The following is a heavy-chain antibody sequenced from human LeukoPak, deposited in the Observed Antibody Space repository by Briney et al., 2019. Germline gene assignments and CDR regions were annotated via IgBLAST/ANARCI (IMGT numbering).Heavy chain of an antibody. CDR2: IYTSGST. J-gene: IGHJ4*02. D-gene: IGHD2-21*01. CDR1: GGSLSSGSHY. V-gene: IGHV4-61*02. CDR3: ARDGRLEGCGGDCYPDY. Sequence: SETLSLTCTVSGGSLSSGSHYWSWIRQPAGKGLEWIGRIYTSGSTNYNPSLESRVTISVDTSRNQFSLKLSSVTAADTAVYYCARDGRLEGCGGDCYPDYWGQGTLVTVSS.